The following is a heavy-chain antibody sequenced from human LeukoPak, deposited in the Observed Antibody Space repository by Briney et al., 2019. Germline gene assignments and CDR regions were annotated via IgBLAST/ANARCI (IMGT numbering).Heavy chain of an antibody. D-gene: IGHD3-10*01. Sequence: NTGESLKISCKGSGYSFTSYWIGWVRQMPGKGLEWMGIIYPGDSDTRYSPSLQGQVTISADKSISTAYLQWSSLKASDTTMYYCARRQNYYGSGRNYYGMDVWGQGTTVTVSS. CDR1: GYSFTSYW. CDR3: ARRQNYYGSGRNYYGMDV. J-gene: IGHJ6*02. V-gene: IGHV5-51*01. CDR2: IYPGDSDT.